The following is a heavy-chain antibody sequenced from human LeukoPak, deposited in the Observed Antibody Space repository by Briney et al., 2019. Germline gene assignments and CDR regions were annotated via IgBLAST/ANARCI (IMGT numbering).Heavy chain of an antibody. CDR1: GYSFTSYW. V-gene: IGHV5-51*01. J-gene: IGHJ4*02. D-gene: IGHD6-13*01. Sequence: GESLEISCKASGYSFTSYWIAWVRQMPGKGLEWMGIIYPGDSDTRYSPSFQGQVTISADKSISTAYLQWSSLKASDTAMYYCARHWAVRQQLVNWGQGTLVTVSS. CDR2: IYPGDSDT. CDR3: ARHWAVRQQLVN.